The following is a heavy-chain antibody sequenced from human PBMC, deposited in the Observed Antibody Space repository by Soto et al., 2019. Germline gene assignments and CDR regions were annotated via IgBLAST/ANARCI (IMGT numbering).Heavy chain of an antibody. CDR3: ARRPERIAEIGWFDP. CDR1: GFTFSSYS. CDR2: ISSSSSTI. V-gene: IGHV3-48*01. Sequence: EVQLVESGGGLVQPGGSLRLSCAASGFTFSSYSMNWVRQAPGKGLEWVSYISSSSSTIYYADSVKGRFTISRDNAKNSLYLQMNRLRGEDTAVYYCARRPERIAEIGWFDPWGQGTLVTVSS. J-gene: IGHJ5*02. D-gene: IGHD6-13*01.